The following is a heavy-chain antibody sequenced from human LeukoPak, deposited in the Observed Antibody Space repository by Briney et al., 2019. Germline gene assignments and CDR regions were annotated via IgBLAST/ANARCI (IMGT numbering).Heavy chain of an antibody. CDR2: ISGSGVST. Sequence: GGSLRLSCAASGFNFGSYSMTWVRQAPGEGLEWVSAISGSGVSTYYADSVKGRFTISRDNSKNTLYLQMNSLRAEDTATYYCAKLSRDDYFDYWGQGTLVTVSS. CDR1: GFNFGSYS. D-gene: IGHD3-10*01. CDR3: AKLSRDDYFDY. J-gene: IGHJ4*02. V-gene: IGHV3-23*01.